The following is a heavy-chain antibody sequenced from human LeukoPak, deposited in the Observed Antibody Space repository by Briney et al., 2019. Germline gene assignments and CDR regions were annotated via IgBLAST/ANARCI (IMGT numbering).Heavy chain of an antibody. V-gene: IGHV4-4*02. CDR3: ARSPPPPRKGQWLVAPSTENYYYYGMDV. Sequence: PSETLSLTCAVSGGSISSSNWWNWVRQPPGKGLEWIGEIYHSGSTNYNPSLKSRVTISVDTSKNQFSLKLSSVTAADTAVYYCARSPPPPRKGQWLVAPSTENYYYYGMDVWGQGTTVTVSS. CDR2: IYHSGST. J-gene: IGHJ6*02. CDR1: GGSISSSNW. D-gene: IGHD6-19*01.